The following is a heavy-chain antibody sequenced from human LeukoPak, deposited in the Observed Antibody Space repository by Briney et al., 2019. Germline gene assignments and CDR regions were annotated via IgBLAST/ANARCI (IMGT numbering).Heavy chain of an antibody. CDR2: ISSSSSTI. Sequence: PGGSLRLSCAASGFTFSSYSMNWVRQAPGKGLEWVSYISSSSSTIYYADSVKGRLTISRDNAKNSLYLQMNSLRAEDTAVYYCARDLAGYSSSWESDYWGQGTLVTVSS. D-gene: IGHD6-13*01. CDR3: ARDLAGYSSSWESDY. CDR1: GFTFSSYS. V-gene: IGHV3-48*01. J-gene: IGHJ4*02.